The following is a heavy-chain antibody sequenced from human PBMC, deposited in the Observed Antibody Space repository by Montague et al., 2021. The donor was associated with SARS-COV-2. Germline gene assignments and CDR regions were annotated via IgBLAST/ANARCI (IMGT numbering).Heavy chain of an antibody. CDR1: GDSITNHY. V-gene: IGHV4-4*07. J-gene: IGHJ4*02. D-gene: IGHD3-10*01. CDR3: ARDRFDFGAGRQGSIDF. Sequence: SETLSLTCSVSGDSITNHYWSWIRRPAGKGLEWIGRMHFTGKTNFSPFLSSRLTMSADTSKNQFSLKLTSVTAADTAIYFCARDRFDFGAGRQGSIDFWGQGTLVTVSS. CDR2: MHFTGKT.